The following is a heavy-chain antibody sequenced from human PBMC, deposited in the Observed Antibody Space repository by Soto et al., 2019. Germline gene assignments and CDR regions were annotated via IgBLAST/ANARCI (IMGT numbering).Heavy chain of an antibody. CDR2: VNTDGSDT. D-gene: IGHD6-19*01. J-gene: IGHJ4*02. CDR3: ARDQSVSGPTTFHY. V-gene: IGHV3-74*01. CDR1: GFTFTKSW. Sequence: EVQLIEPGGGLVQPGGSLRLSCAASGFTFTKSWMHWVRQTPGKGLEWVSRVNTDGSDTIYADSVKGRFTISRDNAKNTLYLQMNSLTAEDTAMYYCARDQSVSGPTTFHYWGQGALVTVSS.